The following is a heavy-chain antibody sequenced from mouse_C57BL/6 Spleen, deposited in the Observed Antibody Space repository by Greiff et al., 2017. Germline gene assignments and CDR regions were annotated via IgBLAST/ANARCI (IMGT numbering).Heavy chain of an antibody. J-gene: IGHJ3*01. CDR2: INPSSGYT. CDR1: GYTFTSYW. Sequence: QVQLQQSGAELAKPGASVKLSCKASGYTFTSYWMHWVKQRPGQGLEWIGYINPSSGYTKYNQKFKDKASLTADKSSSTAYMQLSSLTYEDSAVYYCAKHDYDEGWFAYWGQGTLVTVSA. V-gene: IGHV1-7*01. D-gene: IGHD2-4*01. CDR3: AKHDYDEGWFAY.